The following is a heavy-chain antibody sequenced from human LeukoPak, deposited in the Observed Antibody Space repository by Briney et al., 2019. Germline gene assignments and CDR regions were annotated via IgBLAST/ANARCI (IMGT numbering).Heavy chain of an antibody. D-gene: IGHD1-1*01. J-gene: IGHJ2*01. CDR3: VRTRLTTGTTFDL. Sequence: SETLSLTCAVSGYSISNSNWWGWIRQPPGKALEWIGYIYYSGSTYYNPSLKSRVTMSVDTSKNQFSLKLNSVTAVDTALYYCVRTRLTTGTTFDLWGRGTLVTVSS. CDR1: GYSISNSNW. V-gene: IGHV4-28*01. CDR2: IYYSGST.